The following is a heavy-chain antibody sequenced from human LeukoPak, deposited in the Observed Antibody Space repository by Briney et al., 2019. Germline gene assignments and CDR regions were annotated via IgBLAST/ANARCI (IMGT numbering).Heavy chain of an antibody. Sequence: GGSLRLSCAASGFTFSSYAMGWVRQAPGKGLEWVSAISGSAGTTYYADSVKGRFTISRDNSKNTLFLQMNSLRAEDTAAYYCAKNYYGSGSSSHDYWGQGTLVTVSS. V-gene: IGHV3-23*01. J-gene: IGHJ4*02. CDR2: ISGSAGTT. CDR3: AKNYYGSGSSSHDY. D-gene: IGHD3-10*01. CDR1: GFTFSSYA.